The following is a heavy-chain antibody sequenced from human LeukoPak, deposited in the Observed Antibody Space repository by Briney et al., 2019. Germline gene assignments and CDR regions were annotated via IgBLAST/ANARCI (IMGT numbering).Heavy chain of an antibody. V-gene: IGHV4-59*01. CDR3: ARLTVPLRFDP. CDR2: IYYSGST. D-gene: IGHD2-2*01. CDR1: GGSISSYY. Sequence: SETLSLTCTVSGGSISSYYWSWIRQPPGKGLEWIGYIYYSGSTNYNPSLKSRVAISVDTSKNQFSLKLNSVSAADTAVYYCARLTVPLRFDPWGQGTLVTVSS. J-gene: IGHJ5*02.